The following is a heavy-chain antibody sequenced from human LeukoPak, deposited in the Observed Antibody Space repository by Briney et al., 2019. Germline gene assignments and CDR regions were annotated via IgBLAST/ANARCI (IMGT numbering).Heavy chain of an antibody. CDR1: GFTFSSYA. D-gene: IGHD2-2*01. Sequence: GRSLRLSCAASGFTFSSYAMHWVRQAPGKGLEWVAVISYDGSNKYYADSVKGRFTISRDNSKNTLYLQMNSLRAEDTAVYYCASGVGFVVVPAAIRNAFDIWGQGTMVTVSS. V-gene: IGHV3-30-3*01. CDR2: ISYDGSNK. CDR3: ASGVGFVVVPAAIRNAFDI. J-gene: IGHJ3*02.